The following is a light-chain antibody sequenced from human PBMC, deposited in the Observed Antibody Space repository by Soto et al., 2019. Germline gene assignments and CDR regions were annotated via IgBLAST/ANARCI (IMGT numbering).Light chain of an antibody. CDR2: EVS. CDR3: TSYVGSNIWV. V-gene: IGLV2-8*01. CDR1: SSDVGAYKY. Sequence: QSALTQPPSASGSPGQSVTISCTGTSSDVGAYKYVSWYQQHPGKAPKLMIYEVSKQPSGVPDRFSGSKSGNTASLTVSGLQGEDEADYYCTSYVGSNIWVFGGGTKLTVL. J-gene: IGLJ3*02.